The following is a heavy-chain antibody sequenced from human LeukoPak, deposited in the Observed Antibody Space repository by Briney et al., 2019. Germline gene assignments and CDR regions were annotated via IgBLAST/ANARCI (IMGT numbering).Heavy chain of an antibody. CDR3: ARGTVAGHPYFDY. J-gene: IGHJ4*02. Sequence: SETLSLTCTVSLGGSISNYYLSWIRQSAVKGLEWIGRIYTGGSTNYNPSLRGRVTMSVDTSNNQFSLKLRSVTAADTAVYYCARGTVAGHPYFDYWGQGTLVTVSS. V-gene: IGHV4-4*07. CDR1: LGGSISNYY. D-gene: IGHD6-19*01. CDR2: IYTGGST.